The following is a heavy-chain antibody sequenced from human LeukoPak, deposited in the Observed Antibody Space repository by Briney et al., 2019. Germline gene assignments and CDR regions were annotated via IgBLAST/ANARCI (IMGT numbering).Heavy chain of an antibody. J-gene: IGHJ5*02. D-gene: IGHD3-3*01. CDR2: IYYSGST. CDR1: GGSISSSSYY. V-gene: IGHV4-39*07. CDR3: ARDRKTPLLRITIFGVRTHLFDP. Sequence: PSETLSLTCTVSGGSISSSSYYWGWIRQPPGKGLEWIGSIYYSGSTYYNPSLKSRVTISVDTSKNQFSLKLSSVTAADTAVYYCARDRKTPLLRITIFGVRTHLFDPWGQGTLVTVSS.